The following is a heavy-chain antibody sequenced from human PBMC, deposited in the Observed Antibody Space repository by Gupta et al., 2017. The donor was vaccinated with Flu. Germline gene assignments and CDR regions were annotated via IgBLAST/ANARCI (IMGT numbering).Heavy chain of an antibody. V-gene: IGHV3-48*03. CDR1: GFTFSSYE. CDR3: ARDGYYDSSYGMDV. CDR2: ISSSGSTI. J-gene: IGHJ6*02. Sequence: EVQLVESGGGLLQPGGSLRLSCAASGFTFSSYEMNWVRQAPGKGLEWVSYISSSGSTIYYADSVKGRFTISRDNAKNSLYLQMNSLRAEDTAVYYCARDGYYDSSYGMDVWGQGTTVTVSS. D-gene: IGHD3-22*01.